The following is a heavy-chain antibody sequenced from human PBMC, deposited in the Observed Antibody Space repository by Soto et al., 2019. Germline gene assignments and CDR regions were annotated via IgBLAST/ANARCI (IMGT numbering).Heavy chain of an antibody. V-gene: IGHV1-69*13. CDR2: IIPIFGTA. Sequence: SVKVSCKASGGTFSSYAISWVRQAPGQGLEWMGGIIPIFGTANYAQKFQGRVTITADESTSTAYMELSSLRSEDTAVYYCARDRDIVVVPAATRHYYYGMDVWGQGTTVTVSS. CDR1: GGTFSSYA. J-gene: IGHJ6*02. D-gene: IGHD2-2*01. CDR3: ARDRDIVVVPAATRHYYYGMDV.